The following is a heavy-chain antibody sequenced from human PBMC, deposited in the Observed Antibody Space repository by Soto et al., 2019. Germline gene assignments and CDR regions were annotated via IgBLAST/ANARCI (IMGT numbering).Heavy chain of an antibody. V-gene: IGHV3-7*01. Sequence: GESLKISCAASGFTFSSYWMSWVRQAPGKGLEWVANIKQDGSEKYYVDSVKGRFTISRDNAKHSLYLQMNSLRAEDTAVYYCARADSKDAFDIWGQGTMVTVSS. CDR1: GFTFSSYW. CDR2: IKQDGSEK. CDR3: ARADSKDAFDI. J-gene: IGHJ3*02.